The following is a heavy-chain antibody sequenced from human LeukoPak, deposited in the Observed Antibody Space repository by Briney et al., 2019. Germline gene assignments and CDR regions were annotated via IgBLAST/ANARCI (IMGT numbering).Heavy chain of an antibody. CDR1: GFTFSSYA. CDR3: AKDRGRQWLTIRVFDY. CDR2: ISGSGGST. V-gene: IGHV3-23*01. D-gene: IGHD6-19*01. J-gene: IGHJ4*02. Sequence: PGGSLRLSCAASGFTFSSYAMSWVRQAPGKGLEWVSAISGSGGSTYYADSVKGRFTISRDNSKNTLYLQMNSLRAEDTAVYYCAKDRGRQWLTIRVFDYWGQGTLVTVSS.